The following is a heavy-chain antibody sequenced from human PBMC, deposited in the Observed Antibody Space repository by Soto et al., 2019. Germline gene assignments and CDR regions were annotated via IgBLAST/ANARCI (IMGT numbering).Heavy chain of an antibody. Sequence: ASVKVSCKASGYTFTSYAMHWVRQAPGQRLEWMGWINAGNGNTKYSQKFQGRVTITRDTSASTVYMELSSLRSEDTAVYYCARESTGTTDYYYYMDVWGKGTTVTVS. CDR1: GYTFTSYA. D-gene: IGHD1-1*01. CDR3: ARESTGTTDYYYYMDV. CDR2: INAGNGNT. V-gene: IGHV1-3*01. J-gene: IGHJ6*03.